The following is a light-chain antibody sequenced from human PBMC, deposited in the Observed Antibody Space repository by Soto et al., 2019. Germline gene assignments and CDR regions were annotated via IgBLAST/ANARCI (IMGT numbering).Light chain of an antibody. V-gene: IGKV3-15*01. Sequence: EIVLTQSPGTLSLSPGERATLSCRASQTVNGNYLAWYQQKPGQAPRLLIYGASTRATGIPARFSGSGSGTEFTLTISSLQSEDFAVYYCQQYNNWPRTFGQGTKVDIK. CDR2: GAS. CDR3: QQYNNWPRT. CDR1: QTVNGNY. J-gene: IGKJ1*01.